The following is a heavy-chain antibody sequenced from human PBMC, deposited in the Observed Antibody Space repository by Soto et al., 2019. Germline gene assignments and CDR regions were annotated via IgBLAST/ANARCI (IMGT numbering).Heavy chain of an antibody. Sequence: GGSLRLSCAASGFTFDDYAMHWVRQAPGKGLEWVSGISWNSGSIGYADSVKGRFTISRDNAKNSLYLQMNSLRAEDTALYYCAKDYSGYDSVYFSWDAFDIWGQGTMVTVSS. J-gene: IGHJ3*02. D-gene: IGHD5-12*01. CDR1: GFTFDDYA. V-gene: IGHV3-9*01. CDR2: ISWNSGSI. CDR3: AKDYSGYDSVYFSWDAFDI.